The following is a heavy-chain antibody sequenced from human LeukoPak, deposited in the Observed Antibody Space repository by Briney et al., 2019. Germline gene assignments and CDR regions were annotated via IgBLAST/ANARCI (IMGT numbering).Heavy chain of an antibody. CDR1: GFTFSSYS. D-gene: IGHD2-2*01. CDR2: ISSSGSTI. Sequence: GGSLRLSCAASGFTFSSYSMNWVRQAPGKGLEWVSYISSSGSTIYYADSVKGRFTISRDNAKNSLYLQMNSLRDEDTAVYYCARERTGYQPLSGMDVWGQGTTVTVSS. J-gene: IGHJ6*02. V-gene: IGHV3-48*02. CDR3: ARERTGYQPLSGMDV.